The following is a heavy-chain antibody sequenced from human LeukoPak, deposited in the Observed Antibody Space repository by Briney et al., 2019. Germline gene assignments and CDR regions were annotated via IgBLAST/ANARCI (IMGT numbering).Heavy chain of an antibody. CDR3: ARVELRFLEWLLGEPDY. J-gene: IGHJ4*02. CDR1: GFTFSSYA. V-gene: IGHV3-30*04. CDR2: IWLDGSDK. Sequence: GSLRLSCAASGFTFSSYAMHWVRQAPGKGLEWVAVIWLDGSDKYYADSVRGRLTISRDNSKNTLYLQMNSLRAEDTAVYYCARVELRFLEWLLGEPDYWGQGTLVTVSS. D-gene: IGHD3-3*01.